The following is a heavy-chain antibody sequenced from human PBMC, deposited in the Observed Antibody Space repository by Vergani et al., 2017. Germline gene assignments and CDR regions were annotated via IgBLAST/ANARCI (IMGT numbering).Heavy chain of an antibody. Sequence: EVQLVQSGAEVKKPGATMKISCKVSGDTFTDHYMHWVKQAPGKGLEWMGLVDPEDGETIYAEKFKGRVTIAADTSTDTAHLELSSLRSEDTAGYYCATPQTVTTGGMEVWGQGTTVIVSS. V-gene: IGHV1-69-2*01. CDR2: VDPEDGET. D-gene: IGHD4-17*01. CDR3: ATPQTVTTGGMEV. CDR1: GDTFTDHY. J-gene: IGHJ6*02.